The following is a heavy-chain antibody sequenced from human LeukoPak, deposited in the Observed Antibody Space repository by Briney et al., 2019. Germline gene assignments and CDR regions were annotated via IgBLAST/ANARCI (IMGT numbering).Heavy chain of an antibody. CDR3: AFTSGFVVVPAAILPSPYNWFDP. CDR1: GYTFTGYY. CDR2: INPNSGGT. J-gene: IGHJ5*02. V-gene: IGHV1-2*04. D-gene: IGHD2-2*02. Sequence: ASVKVSCKASGYTFTGYYMHWVRQAPGQGLEWMGWINPNSGGTNYAQKFQGWVTMTRDTSISTAYMELSRLRSDDTAVYYCAFTSGFVVVPAAILPSPYNWFDPWGQGTLVTVSS.